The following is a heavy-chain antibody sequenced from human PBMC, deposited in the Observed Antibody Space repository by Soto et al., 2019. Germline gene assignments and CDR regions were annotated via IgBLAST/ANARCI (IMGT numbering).Heavy chain of an antibody. V-gene: IGHV3-30-3*01. Sequence: GGSLRLSCAASGFTFSSYSMHWVRQAPGKGLEWVAVISYDGSNKYYADSVKGRFTISRDNSKNTLYLQMNSLRAEDTAVYYCARASHWSHDAFDIWGQGTMVTVSS. D-gene: IGHD1-1*01. CDR2: ISYDGSNK. CDR3: ARASHWSHDAFDI. CDR1: GFTFSSYS. J-gene: IGHJ3*02.